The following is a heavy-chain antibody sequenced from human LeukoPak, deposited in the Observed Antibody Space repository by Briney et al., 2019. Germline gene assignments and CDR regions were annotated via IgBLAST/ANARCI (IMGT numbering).Heavy chain of an antibody. D-gene: IGHD3-9*01. Sequence: SGNLSLNCAVSGHSITSNNWWSWVRQPPGKGLEWIGEVYHSGSTNYHPSLKSRVTITVDKSNNQFSLKLTSVTAADTAVYYCARDSDLTGYFSRFYYGLVVWGKGTTVTVSS. V-gene: IGHV4-4*02. CDR3: ARDSDLTGYFSRFYYGLVV. CDR1: GHSITSNNW. CDR2: VYHSGST. J-gene: IGHJ6*04.